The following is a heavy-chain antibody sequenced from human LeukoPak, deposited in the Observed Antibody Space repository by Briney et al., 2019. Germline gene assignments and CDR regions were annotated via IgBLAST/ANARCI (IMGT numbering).Heavy chain of an antibody. Sequence: GGSLRLSCAASGFIFTSYAMSWVRQAPGKGLEWVSSIGYSGGRTDYAGSVKGRFTISRDNAKNSLYLQMNSLRAEDTAVYYCAELGITMIGGVWGKGTTVTISS. CDR3: AELGITMIGGV. V-gene: IGHV3-23*01. D-gene: IGHD3-10*02. CDR1: GFIFTSYA. CDR2: IGYSGGRT. J-gene: IGHJ6*04.